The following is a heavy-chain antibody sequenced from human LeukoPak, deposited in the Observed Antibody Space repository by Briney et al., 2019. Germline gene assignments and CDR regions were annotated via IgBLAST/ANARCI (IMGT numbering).Heavy chain of an antibody. CDR3: ARDLGYKDYVSAFDI. D-gene: IGHD5-24*01. J-gene: IGHJ3*02. Sequence: GGSLRLSCAASGFTFSSYSLNWVRQAPAMGLAWVSGINWNGGTTGYAGSVKGRLTISRDNAKNSLYLQMNSLRAEDTALYYCARDLGYKDYVSAFDIWGQGTLVTVSS. CDR2: INWNGGTT. V-gene: IGHV3-20*04. CDR1: GFTFSSYS.